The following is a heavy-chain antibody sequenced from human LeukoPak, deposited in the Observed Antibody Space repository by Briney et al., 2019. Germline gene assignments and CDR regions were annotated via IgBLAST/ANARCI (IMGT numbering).Heavy chain of an antibody. CDR3: AREGYCSGGSCYLNWFDP. Sequence: PSETLSLTCTVSGVSISSYYWGWIRQPPGKGLEWIGYIYYSGSTNYNPSLKSRVTISVDTSKNQFSLKLSSVTAADTAVYYCAREGYCSGGSCYLNWFDPWGQGTLVTVSS. J-gene: IGHJ5*02. CDR2: IYYSGST. V-gene: IGHV4-59*01. CDR1: GVSISSYY. D-gene: IGHD2-15*01.